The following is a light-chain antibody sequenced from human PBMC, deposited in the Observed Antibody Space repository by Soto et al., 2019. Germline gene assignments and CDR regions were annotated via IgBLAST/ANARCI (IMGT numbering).Light chain of an antibody. CDR3: QQRSNWRIT. CDR1: QSVSSSY. V-gene: IGKV3D-20*02. J-gene: IGKJ5*01. Sequence: EIVMTQSPATLSVSPGERATLSCRASQSVSSSYLAWYQQKPGQAPRLLISDTSNRATGIPARFSGSGSGTDFTLTISSLEPEDFAVYYCQQRSNWRITFGQGTRLEIK. CDR2: DTS.